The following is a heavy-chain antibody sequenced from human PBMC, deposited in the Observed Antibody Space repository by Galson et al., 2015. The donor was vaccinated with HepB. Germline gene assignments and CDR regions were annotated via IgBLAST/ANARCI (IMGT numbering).Heavy chain of an antibody. J-gene: IGHJ3*02. V-gene: IGHV1-18*04. CDR2: ISAYNGNT. D-gene: IGHD2-15*01. CDR1: GYTFTSYG. CDR3: ARDLVVVAATLDAFDI. Sequence: SVKVSCKASGYTFTSYGISWVRQAPGQGLEWMGWISAYNGNTNYAQKLQGRVTMTTDTSTSTAYMELRSLRSDDTAVYYCARDLVVVAATLDAFDIWGQGTMVTVSS.